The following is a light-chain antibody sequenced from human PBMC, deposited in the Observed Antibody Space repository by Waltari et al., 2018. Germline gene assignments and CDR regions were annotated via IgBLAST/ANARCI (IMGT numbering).Light chain of an antibody. Sequence: DIVLTQSPGTLSLSPGAGATLSCRASQSVSSSSLPGYQQKPGQAPRLLIHDASSRATGIPDRFSGSGSGTDFTLTIDRLEPEDFAVYYCQQYGRSWNTFGQGTKLEI. CDR3: QQYGRSWNT. J-gene: IGKJ2*01. CDR2: DAS. V-gene: IGKV3-20*01. CDR1: QSVSSSS.